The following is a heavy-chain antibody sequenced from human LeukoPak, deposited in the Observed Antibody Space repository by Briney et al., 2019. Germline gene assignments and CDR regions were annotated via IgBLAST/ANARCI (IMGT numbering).Heavy chain of an antibody. J-gene: IGHJ4*02. CDR3: ANDYGDYIFDY. Sequence: GGSLRLSCAASGFTFSIYAMHWVRQAPGKGLEWVAVISYDGSNKYYADSVKGRFTISRDNSKNTLYLQMNSLRAEDTAVYYCANDYGDYIFDYWGQGTLVTVSS. V-gene: IGHV3-30*18. CDR1: GFTFSIYA. D-gene: IGHD4-17*01. CDR2: ISYDGSNK.